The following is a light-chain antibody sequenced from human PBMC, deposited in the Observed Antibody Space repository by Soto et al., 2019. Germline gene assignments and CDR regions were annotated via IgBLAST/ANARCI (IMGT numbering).Light chain of an antibody. CDR2: KAS. V-gene: IGKV1-5*03. CDR3: QQYNSYPWT. J-gene: IGKJ1*01. CDR1: QSISRY. Sequence: DIQMTQSPSTLSASVGDRVTITCRASQSISRYLAWYQQKPGKAPNLLIYKASSLESGVPSRFSGIGSATEFTLSISSLQPDDFASYYCQQYNSYPWTFGQGTKVEIK.